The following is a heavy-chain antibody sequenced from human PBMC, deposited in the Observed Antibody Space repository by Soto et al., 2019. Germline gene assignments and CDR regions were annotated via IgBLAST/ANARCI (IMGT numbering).Heavy chain of an antibody. CDR1: GFTFSTYS. CDR3: ARGDCSTMSCYGDYIDS. Sequence: QVQLVESGGGVVQPGRSLRLSCATSGFTFSTYSMHWVRQAPGKGPEWVAVDWYGTSNKYFADSVKDRFTISRDNSKNTLYLQMNSLRAEDTAVYYCARGDCSTMSCYGDYIDSWGQGTLVTVSS. D-gene: IGHD2-2*01. CDR2: DWYGTSNK. V-gene: IGHV3-33*01. J-gene: IGHJ4*02.